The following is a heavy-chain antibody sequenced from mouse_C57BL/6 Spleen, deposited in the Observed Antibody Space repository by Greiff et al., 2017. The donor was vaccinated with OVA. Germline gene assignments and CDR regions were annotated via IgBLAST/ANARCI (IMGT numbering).Heavy chain of an antibody. CDR3: ARTLGGTDY. Sequence: QVQLQQSGAELVRPGSSVKLSCKASGYTFTSYWMDWVKQRPGQGLEWIGNIYPSDSETHYNQKFKDKATLTVDKSSSTAYMQLSSLTSEDSAVYYCARTLGGTDYWGQGTTLTVSS. V-gene: IGHV1-61*01. CDR2: IYPSDSET. CDR1: GYTFTSYW. J-gene: IGHJ2*01. D-gene: IGHD3-3*01.